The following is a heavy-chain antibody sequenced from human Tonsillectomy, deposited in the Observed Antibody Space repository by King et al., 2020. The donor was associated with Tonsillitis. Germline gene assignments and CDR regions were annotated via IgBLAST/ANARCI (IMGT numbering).Heavy chain of an antibody. CDR3: ASPIVGDPSGMDV. CDR2: IRSDGIGA. J-gene: IGHJ6*02. CDR1: GFTFSRYW. Sequence: VQLVESGGGLIQPGGSLRLSCVASGFTFSRYWMHWVRQAPGKGLVWVSRIRSDGIGAHYADFVKGRFTISRDNAKNTLYLQMNSLRAEDTAVYYCASPIVGDPSGMDVWGQGTTVTVSS. D-gene: IGHD1-26*01. V-gene: IGHV3-74*02.